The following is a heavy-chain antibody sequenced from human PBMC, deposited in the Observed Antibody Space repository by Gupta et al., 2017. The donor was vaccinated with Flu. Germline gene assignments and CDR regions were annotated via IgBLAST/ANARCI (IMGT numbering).Heavy chain of an antibody. CDR3: ARLVVIIPGYYYYGMDV. Sequence: QVQLQESGPGLVKPSQTLSLTCTVSGGSISSGGYYWSWIRQHPGKGLEWIGYIYYSGSTYYNPSLKSRVTISVDTSKNQFSLKLSSVTAADTAVYYCARLVVIIPGYYYYGMDVWGQGTTVTVSS. J-gene: IGHJ6*02. CDR2: IYYSGST. D-gene: IGHD3-3*01. CDR1: GGSISSGGYY. V-gene: IGHV4-31*03.